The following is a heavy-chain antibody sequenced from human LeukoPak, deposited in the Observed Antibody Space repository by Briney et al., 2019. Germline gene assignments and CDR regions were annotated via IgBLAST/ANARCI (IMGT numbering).Heavy chain of an antibody. J-gene: IGHJ4*02. Sequence: NPSETLSLTCTVSGGSISSYYWSRIRQPAGKGLEWIGRIYTSGSTNYNPSLKRRVTTSVDTSKNHFSLKLSSVTAADTAVYYCARDGAVSGLDYWGQGTLVTVSS. CDR3: ARDGAVSGLDY. CDR1: GGSISSYY. V-gene: IGHV4-4*07. CDR2: IYTSGST. D-gene: IGHD6-19*01.